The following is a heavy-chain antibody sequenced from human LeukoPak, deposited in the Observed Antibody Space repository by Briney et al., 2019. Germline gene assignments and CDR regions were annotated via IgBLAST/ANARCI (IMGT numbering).Heavy chain of an antibody. CDR1: GFTFSSYA. Sequence: PGGSLRLSCAASGFTFSSYAMSWVRQAPGKGLEWVSAISGSGGSTCYADSVKGRFTISRDNSKNTLYLQMNSLRAEDTAVYYCAKEGRKQITMIVVVITELDYWGQGTLVTVSS. CDR2: ISGSGGST. J-gene: IGHJ4*02. D-gene: IGHD3-22*01. CDR3: AKEGRKQITMIVVVITELDY. V-gene: IGHV3-23*01.